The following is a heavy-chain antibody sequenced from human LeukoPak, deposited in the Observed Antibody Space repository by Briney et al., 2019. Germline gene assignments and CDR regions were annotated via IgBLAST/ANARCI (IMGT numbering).Heavy chain of an antibody. CDR1: GFTFSSYG. D-gene: IGHD3-22*01. J-gene: IGHJ4*02. CDR3: APHYDSSGYYYYGY. CDR2: ISYDGSNK. V-gene: IGHV3-30*03. Sequence: PGRSLRLSCAASGFTFSSYGMHWVRQAPGKGLEWVAVISYDGSNKYYADSVKGRFTISRDNSKNTLYLQMNSLRAEDTAVYYCAPHYDSSGYYYYGYWGQGTLVTVSS.